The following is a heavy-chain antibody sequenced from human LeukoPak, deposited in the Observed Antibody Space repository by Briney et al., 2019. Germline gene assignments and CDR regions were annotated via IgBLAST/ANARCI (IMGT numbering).Heavy chain of an antibody. D-gene: IGHD1-26*01. Sequence: PGGSLRLSCAASGFTFSSYAISWVRQAPGKGLEWVSAISGSGGSTYYADSVKGRFTISRDNAKNSLYLQMNSLRAEDTAVYYCASSGYLRANDYYYGMDVWGQGTTVTVSS. J-gene: IGHJ6*02. CDR3: ASSGYLRANDYYYGMDV. CDR2: ISGSGGST. CDR1: GFTFSSYA. V-gene: IGHV3-23*01.